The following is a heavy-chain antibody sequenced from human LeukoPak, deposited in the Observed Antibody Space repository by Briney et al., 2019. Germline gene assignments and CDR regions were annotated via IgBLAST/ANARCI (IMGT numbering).Heavy chain of an antibody. J-gene: IGHJ3*02. Sequence: SVKVSCKASGGTFSSYAISWVRQAPGQGLEWMGGIIPIFGTANYAQKFQGRVTMTRDTSTSTVYMELSSLRSEDTAVYYCARDLKSYYDILTGSGDDAFDIWGQGTMVTVSS. D-gene: IGHD3-9*01. CDR2: IIPIFGTA. V-gene: IGHV1-69*05. CDR1: GGTFSSYA. CDR3: ARDLKSYYDILTGSGDDAFDI.